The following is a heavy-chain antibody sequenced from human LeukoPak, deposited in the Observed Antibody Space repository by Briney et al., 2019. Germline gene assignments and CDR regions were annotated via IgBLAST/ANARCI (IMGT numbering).Heavy chain of an antibody. J-gene: IGHJ4*03. V-gene: IGHV3-30*02. CDR3: GNNYYDFWSSYCPLEY. Sequence: GGSLRLSGAASGFTFSSYGMHWVRQAPGKGLEWVAFIRYDGSNKYYADSVKGRFTISRDNSKNTLYLQMNSLRAEDTAVDYCGNNYYDFWSSYCPLEYWGQGTLVTVSS. D-gene: IGHD3-3*01. CDR2: IRYDGSNK. CDR1: GFTFSSYG.